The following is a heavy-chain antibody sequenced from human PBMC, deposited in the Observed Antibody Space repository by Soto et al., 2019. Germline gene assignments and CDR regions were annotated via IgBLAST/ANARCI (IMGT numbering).Heavy chain of an antibody. V-gene: IGHV1-3*01. CDR1: GYTFTSYA. CDR3: ARDSRTGPIVVVPAAMDY. CDR2: INAGNGNT. D-gene: IGHD2-2*01. J-gene: IGHJ4*02. Sequence: GASVKVSCKASGYTFTSYAMHWVRQAPGQRLEWMGWINAGNGNTKYSQKFQGRVTITRDTSASTAYMELSSLRSEDTAVYYCARDSRTGPIVVVPAAMDYWGQGTLVTVSS.